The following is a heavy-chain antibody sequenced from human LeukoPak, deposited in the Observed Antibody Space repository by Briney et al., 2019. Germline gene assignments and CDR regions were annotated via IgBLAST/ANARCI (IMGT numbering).Heavy chain of an antibody. CDR2: ISTYNGNT. CDR1: GYTFTSYG. V-gene: IGHV1-18*01. CDR3: ARVYYYDSSGHKGGYYFDY. D-gene: IGHD3-22*01. J-gene: IGHJ4*02. Sequence: ASVKVSCKXSGYTFTSYGISWVRQAPGQGLEWMGRISTYNGNTNYAQKLQGRVTMTTDTSTSTAYMELRSLRSDDTAVYYCARVYYYDSSGHKGGYYFDYWGQGTLVTVSS.